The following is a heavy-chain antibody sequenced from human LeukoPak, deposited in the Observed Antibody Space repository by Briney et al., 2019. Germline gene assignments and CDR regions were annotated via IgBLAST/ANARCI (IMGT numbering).Heavy chain of an antibody. CDR3: AKSSTSRYYYYNYGMDV. D-gene: IGHD2-2*01. CDR2: ILYDGSSQ. V-gene: IGHV3-30*18. J-gene: IGHJ6*02. Sequence: GRSLRLSCAASGFILSNFAMHWVRQAPGKGLEWVAVILYDGSSQYYIDSVKGRFTISRDNSKNTLYLQMNSPRAEDTAVYYCAKSSTSRYYYYNYGMDVWGQGTTVTVSS. CDR1: GFILSNFA.